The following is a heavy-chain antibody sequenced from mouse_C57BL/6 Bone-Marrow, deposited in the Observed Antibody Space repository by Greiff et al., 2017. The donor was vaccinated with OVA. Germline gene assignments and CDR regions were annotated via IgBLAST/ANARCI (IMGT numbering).Heavy chain of an antibody. Sequence: DVKLQESGPGLVKPSQSLSLTCSVTGYSITSGYYWHWIRQFPGNKLEWMGYISYDGSNNYNPSLKNRISITRDTSKNQFFLKLNSVTTEDTATYYCARNYGSSYEPWFAYWGQGTLVTVSA. CDR1: GYSITSGYY. V-gene: IGHV3-6*01. D-gene: IGHD1-1*01. CDR2: ISYDGSN. J-gene: IGHJ3*01. CDR3: ARNYGSSYEPWFAY.